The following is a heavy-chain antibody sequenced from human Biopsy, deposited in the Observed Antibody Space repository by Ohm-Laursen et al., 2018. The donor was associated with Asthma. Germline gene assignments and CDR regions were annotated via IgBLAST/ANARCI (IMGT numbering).Heavy chain of an antibody. CDR1: GYSLTDLS. CDR2: HDHEEGGT. D-gene: IGHD4-17*01. CDR3: ASDFPKDYVRYNFQF. Sequence: SSVKVSCKISGYSLTDLSMHWVRQAPGQGLERMGGHDHEEGGTVNARRFQGRVTMAEDTSTDTAYMELSSLSSDDTAVYYCASDFPKDYVRYNFQFWGQGTLVTVSS. J-gene: IGHJ4*02. V-gene: IGHV1-24*01.